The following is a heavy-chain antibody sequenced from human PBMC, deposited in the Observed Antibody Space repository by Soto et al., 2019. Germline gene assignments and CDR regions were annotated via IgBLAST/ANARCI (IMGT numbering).Heavy chain of an antibody. CDR2: IIPIFGTA. CDR1: GGTFSSYS. Sequence: QVQLVQSGAEVKKPGSSVKVSCKASGGTFSSYSINWVRQAPGQGLEWMGEIIPIFGTANYAQKFQGRVTISADEATSTAYLALSSLAYEDTAVYYCARDGWKHCGGIDYCGQGTLVTISS. D-gene: IGHD3-16*01. J-gene: IGHJ4*02. CDR3: ARDGWKHCGGIDY. V-gene: IGHV1-69*01.